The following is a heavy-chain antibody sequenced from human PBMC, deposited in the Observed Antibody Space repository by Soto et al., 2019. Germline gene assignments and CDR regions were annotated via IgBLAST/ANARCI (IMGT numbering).Heavy chain of an antibody. J-gene: IGHJ6*02. CDR3: ARAGIAVAGGYYYYGMDV. CDR1: GFTFSSYG. D-gene: IGHD6-19*01. Sequence: GGSLRLSCAASGFTFSSYGMHWVRQAPGKGLEWVAVIWYDASNKYYADSVKGRFTISRDNSKNTLYLQMNSLRAEDTAVYYCARAGIAVAGGYYYYGMDVWGQGTTVTVSS. V-gene: IGHV3-33*01. CDR2: IWYDASNK.